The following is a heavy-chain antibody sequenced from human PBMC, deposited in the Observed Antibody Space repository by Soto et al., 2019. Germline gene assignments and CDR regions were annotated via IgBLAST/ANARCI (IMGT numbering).Heavy chain of an antibody. CDR3: ARATQYSSAWGSDY. CDR1: GGSISSSSYY. V-gene: IGHV4-39*01. CDR2: IYYSGST. Sequence: SETLSLTCTVSGGSISSSSYYWGWIRQPPGKGLEWIGTIYYSGSTYYNPSLKSRVTISVDTSKNQFSLKLSSVTAADTAVYYCARATQYSSAWGSDYWGQGTLVTVSS. D-gene: IGHD6-19*01. J-gene: IGHJ4*02.